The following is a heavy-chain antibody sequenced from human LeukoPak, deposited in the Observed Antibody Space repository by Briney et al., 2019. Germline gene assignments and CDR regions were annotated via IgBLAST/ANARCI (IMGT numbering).Heavy chain of an antibody. CDR3: AXXXXXXSSWTKYNWFDP. D-gene: IGHD6-13*01. Sequence: PSETLSLTCAVYGGSFSGYYWSWIRQPPGKGLEWIGEINHSGSTNYNPSLKSRVTISVDTSKNQFSLKLSSVTAADTAVYYCAXXXXXXSSWTKYNWFDPWGQGTLVTVSS. CDR1: GGSFSGYY. V-gene: IGHV4-34*01. J-gene: IGHJ5*02. CDR2: INHSGST.